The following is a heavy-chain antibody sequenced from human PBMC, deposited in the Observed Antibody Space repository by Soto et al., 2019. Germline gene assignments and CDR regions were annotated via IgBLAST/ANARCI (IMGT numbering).Heavy chain of an antibody. V-gene: IGHV1-45*02. Sequence: QMQLVQSGAEVKKTGSTVTVSCKALGNTFTYRYLHWVRQAPGQALEWRGWITPFRGDVHYAQKFQARVTITRDRSINTAYMRMSSLRSEDTAMYYCASGGAGSGPFTWELPDHWGQGTLVTVSS. J-gene: IGHJ4*02. CDR2: ITPFRGDV. CDR1: GNTFTYRY. D-gene: IGHD1-26*01. CDR3: ASGGAGSGPFTWELPDH.